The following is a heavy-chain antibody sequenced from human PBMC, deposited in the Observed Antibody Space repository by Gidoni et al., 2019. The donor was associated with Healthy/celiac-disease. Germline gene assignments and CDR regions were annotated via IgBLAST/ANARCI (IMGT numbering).Heavy chain of an antibody. D-gene: IGHD5-18*01. CDR3: ARDYSYGPQSTYWYFDL. CDR2: ISSSSSYI. J-gene: IGHJ2*01. Sequence: ISSSSSYIYYADSVKGRFTISRDNAKNSLYLQMNSLRAEDTAVYYCARDYSYGPQSTYWYFDLWGRGTLVTVSS. V-gene: IGHV3-21*01.